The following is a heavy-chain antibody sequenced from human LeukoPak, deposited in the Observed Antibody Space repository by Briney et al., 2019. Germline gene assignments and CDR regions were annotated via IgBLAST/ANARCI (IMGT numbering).Heavy chain of an antibody. CDR2: IYYSGST. Sequence: PSETPSLTCTVSGGSISSYYWSWIRQPPGKGLEWIGYIYYSGSTNYNPSLKSRVTISVDTSKNQFSLKLSSVTAADTAVYYCARGYSSGWYDYWGQGTLVTVSS. CDR3: ARGYSSGWYDY. D-gene: IGHD6-19*01. J-gene: IGHJ4*02. CDR1: GGSISSYY. V-gene: IGHV4-59*01.